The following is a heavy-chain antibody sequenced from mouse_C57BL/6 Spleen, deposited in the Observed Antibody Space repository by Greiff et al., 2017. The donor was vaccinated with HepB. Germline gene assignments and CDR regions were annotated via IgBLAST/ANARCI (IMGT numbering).Heavy chain of an antibody. CDR1: GYTFTSYW. J-gene: IGHJ4*01. Sequence: QVQLKQPGAELVRPGSSVKLSCKASGYTFTSYWMHWVKQRPIQGLEWIGNIDPSDSETHYNQKFKDKATLTVDKSSSTAYMQLSSLTSEDSAVYYCARGDYDGEGMDYWGQGTSVTVSS. V-gene: IGHV1-52*01. CDR2: IDPSDSET. D-gene: IGHD2-4*01. CDR3: ARGDYDGEGMDY.